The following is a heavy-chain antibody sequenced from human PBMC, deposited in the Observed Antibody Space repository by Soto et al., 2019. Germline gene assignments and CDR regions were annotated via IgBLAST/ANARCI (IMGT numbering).Heavy chain of an antibody. Sequence: GGSLRLSCAASGFTFSSYWMSWVRQAPGKGLEWVANIKQDGSEKYYVDSVKGRFTISRDNAKNSLYLQMNSLRAEDTAVYYYVADLPGVRTNWGFDYWGQGTLVTVSS. CDR1: GFTFSSYW. J-gene: IGHJ4*02. D-gene: IGHD7-27*01. CDR3: VADLPGVRTNWGFDY. V-gene: IGHV3-7*01. CDR2: IKQDGSEK.